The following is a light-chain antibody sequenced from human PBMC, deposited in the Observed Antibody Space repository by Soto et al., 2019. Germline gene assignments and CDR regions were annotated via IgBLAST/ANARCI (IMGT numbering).Light chain of an antibody. J-gene: IGLJ7*01. CDR1: SSDVGSYNL. V-gene: IGLV2-23*01. Sequence: QSALTQPASVSGSPGQSITISCTGTSSDVGSYNLVSWYQQHPAEAPTLIIYEGSKRPSGVSNRFSCSKSSKTASLTIAGLQAEDEAYYYCCSYAGSSTPAVFGGGTQLTVL. CDR2: EGS. CDR3: CSYAGSSTPAV.